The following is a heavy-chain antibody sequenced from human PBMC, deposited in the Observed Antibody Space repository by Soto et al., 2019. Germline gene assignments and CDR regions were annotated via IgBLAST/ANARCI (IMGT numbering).Heavy chain of an antibody. CDR3: AIVGKEVVAGRSYFQH. CDR1: GGSISSYY. D-gene: IGHD2-15*01. CDR2: IYYSGST. V-gene: IGHV4-59*01. Sequence: QVQLQESSPGLVKPSETLSLTCTVSGGSISSYYWSWIRQPPGKGLEWIGYIYYSGSTNYNPSLKSRVTISVDTSKHQFSLKLSSVTAADTAVYYCAIVGKEVVAGRSYFQHWGQGTLVTVSS. J-gene: IGHJ1*01.